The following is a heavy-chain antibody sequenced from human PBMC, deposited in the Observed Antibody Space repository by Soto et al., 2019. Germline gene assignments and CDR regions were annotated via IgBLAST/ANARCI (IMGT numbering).Heavy chain of an antibody. CDR1: GGSISSYY. CDR2: IYYSGST. V-gene: IGHV4-59*01. D-gene: IGHD3-3*01. CDR3: ASGLGLRFLEWPWSGPYYYGMDV. Sequence: SETLSLTCTVSGGSISSYYWSWIRQPPGKGLEWIGYIYYSGSTNYNPSLKSRVTISVDTSNNQFSLKLSSVTAADTAVYYCASGLGLRFLEWPWSGPYYYGMDVWGQGTTVTVSS. J-gene: IGHJ6*02.